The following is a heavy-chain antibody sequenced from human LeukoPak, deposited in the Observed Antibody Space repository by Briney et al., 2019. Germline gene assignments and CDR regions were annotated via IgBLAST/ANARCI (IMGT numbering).Heavy chain of an antibody. CDR1: GFTFSDYA. V-gene: IGHV3-30*03. Sequence: GTSLRLSCAASGFTFSDYAMHWVHQAPGKGLEWVAVIAYGGTYTHHADSLKGRFTISRDNSRDTLYLQINSLQPEDTALYYCARNKAITAFFGMDVWGQGTTIIVSS. CDR3: ARNKAITAFFGMDV. D-gene: IGHD2/OR15-2a*01. CDR2: IAYGGTYT. J-gene: IGHJ6*02.